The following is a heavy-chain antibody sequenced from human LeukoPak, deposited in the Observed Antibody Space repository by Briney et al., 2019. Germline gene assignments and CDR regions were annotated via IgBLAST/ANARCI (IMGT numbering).Heavy chain of an antibody. CDR1: GYTFTGYY. V-gene: IGHV1-2*02. CDR2: INPNSGGT. CDR3: ARGRVINDFWSGYYSDY. J-gene: IGHJ4*02. Sequence: GASVKVSCKASGYTFTGYYMHWVRQAPGQGLGWMGWINPNSGGTNYAQKFQGRVTMTRDTSISTAYMELSRLRSDDTAVYYCARGRVINDFWSGYYSDYWGQGTLVTVSS. D-gene: IGHD3-3*01.